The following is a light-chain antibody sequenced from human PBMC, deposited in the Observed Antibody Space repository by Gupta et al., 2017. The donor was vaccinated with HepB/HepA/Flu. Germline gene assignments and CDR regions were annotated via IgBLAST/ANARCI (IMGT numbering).Light chain of an antibody. CDR3: QAWDTGIRDVV. V-gene: IGLV4-69*01. CDR1: SGHTTYA. Sequence: QLVLTQSPSASASLGASVKLTCTPSSGHTTYAIAWHQQQSEKGPRYWMKLYSDGRNNKGDGIPDRFSGSSSGAERYLTISSLQSEDEADYYCQAWDTGIRDVVFGGGTKLTVV. CDR2: LYSDGRN. J-gene: IGLJ3*02.